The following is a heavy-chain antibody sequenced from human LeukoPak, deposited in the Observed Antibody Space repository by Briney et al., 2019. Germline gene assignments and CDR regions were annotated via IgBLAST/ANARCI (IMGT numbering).Heavy chain of an antibody. V-gene: IGHV1-2*02. J-gene: IGHJ4*02. D-gene: IGHD4-23*01. CDR3: ARDPGDYGGNRFDY. CDR2: INPNSGGT. CDR1: GYTFTGYY. Sequence: GASVKVSCKASGYTFTGYYLHWVRQAPGQGLEWMGWINPNSGGTNYAQKFQGRVTMPRDTSISTAYMELSRLRSDDTAVYYCARDPGDYGGNRFDYWGQGTLVTIYS.